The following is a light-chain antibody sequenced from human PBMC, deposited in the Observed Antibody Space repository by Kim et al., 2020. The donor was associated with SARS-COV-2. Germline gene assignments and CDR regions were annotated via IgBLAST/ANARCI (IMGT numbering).Light chain of an antibody. CDR1: QGISNY. CDR2: AAS. CDR3: QKYNSAPPFT. J-gene: IGKJ4*01. Sequence: DIQMTQSPSSLSASVGDRVTITCRASQGISNYLAWYQQKPGKVPKLLIYAASTLQSGVPSRFSGSGSGTDFTITISSLQPEDVATYYCQKYNSAPPFTFGGGTKVDIK. V-gene: IGKV1-27*01.